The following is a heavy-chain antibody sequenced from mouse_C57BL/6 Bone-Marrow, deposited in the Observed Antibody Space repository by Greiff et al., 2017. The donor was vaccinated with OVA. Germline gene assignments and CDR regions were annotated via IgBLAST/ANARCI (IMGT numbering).Heavy chain of an antibody. J-gene: IGHJ2*01. CDR2: ILPGSGST. Sequence: QVQLKQSGAELMKPGASVKLSCKATGYTFTGYWIEWVKQRPGHGLEWIGEILPGSGSTNYNEKFKGKATFTADTSSNTAYMQLSSLTTEDSAIYYCARNDGYYGSSYNYFDYWGQGTTLTVSS. CDR1: GYTFTGYW. V-gene: IGHV1-9*01. CDR3: ARNDGYYGSSYNYFDY. D-gene: IGHD1-1*01.